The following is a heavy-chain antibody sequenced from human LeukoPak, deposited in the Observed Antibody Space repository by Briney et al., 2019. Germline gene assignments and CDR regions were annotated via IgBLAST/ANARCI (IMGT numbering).Heavy chain of an antibody. V-gene: IGHV3-9*03. CDR3: ARGNRDSSGFYYYYGMDV. Sequence: GGSLRLSCAASGFTFDDYAMFWVRQAPGKGLEWVSGISWDSKNIGYAASVKGRFTISRDNAKNSLYLQLSSLRAEDMAFYYCARGNRDSSGFYYYYGMDVWGQGTTVIVSS. CDR1: GFTFDDYA. D-gene: IGHD6-19*01. J-gene: IGHJ6*02. CDR2: ISWDSKNI.